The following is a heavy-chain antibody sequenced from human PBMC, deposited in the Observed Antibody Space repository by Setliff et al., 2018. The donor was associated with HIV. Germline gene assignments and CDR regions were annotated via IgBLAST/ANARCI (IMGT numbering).Heavy chain of an antibody. V-gene: IGHV4-4*07. CDR2: IDSSGTT. D-gene: IGHD2-8*01. CDR1: GGSFGVYR. CDR3: ARGLPTTGPDF. Sequence: PSETLSLTCTISGGSFGVYRWSWIRQSAGRGLEWIGRIDSSGTTDYKPSLKGRVTISVDTSKNQFSLKLSSVTAADTAVYYCARGLPTTGPDFWGQGTLVTVS. J-gene: IGHJ4*02.